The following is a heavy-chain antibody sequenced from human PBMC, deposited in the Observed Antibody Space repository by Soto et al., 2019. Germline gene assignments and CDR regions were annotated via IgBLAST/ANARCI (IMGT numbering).Heavy chain of an antibody. CDR1: GGSISSGDW. Sequence: QVQLQESGPGLVKPSGTLSLTCAVSGGSISSGDWCWSWVRQSPGRGLEWIGEISHSGSTSCNPSLKSRVTISLDPAKKQFSLKLKSVTAADTAVYYCARDLGIGSGPFDAWGQGTMVSVSA. D-gene: IGHD2-2*03. CDR3: ARDLGIGSGPFDA. V-gene: IGHV4-4*02. CDR2: ISHSGST. J-gene: IGHJ3*01.